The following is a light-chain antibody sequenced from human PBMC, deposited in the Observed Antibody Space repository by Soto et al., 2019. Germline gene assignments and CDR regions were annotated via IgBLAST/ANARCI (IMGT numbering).Light chain of an antibody. Sequence: DIQMTQSPSTLSGSVGDRVTITCRASQTISSWLAWYQQKPGKAPKLLIYKASTLKSGVPSRFSGSGSGTEFTLTISSLQPDDFATYYCQHYNSYSEAFGQGTKVELK. V-gene: IGKV1-5*03. J-gene: IGKJ1*01. CDR1: QTISSW. CDR2: KAS. CDR3: QHYNSYSEA.